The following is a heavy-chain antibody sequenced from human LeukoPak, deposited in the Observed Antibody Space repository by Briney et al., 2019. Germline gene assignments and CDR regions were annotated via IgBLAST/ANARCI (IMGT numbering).Heavy chain of an antibody. J-gene: IGHJ6*02. CDR1: GGTFSSYA. CDR3: ARVDGAGCTNGVCYKGHYYYYYGMDV. D-gene: IGHD2-8*01. CDR2: IIPIFGTA. Sequence: SVKVSCKASGGTFSSYAISWVRQAPGQGLEWMGGIIPIFGTANYAQKFQGRVTITADESTSTAYMELSSLRSEDTAVYYCARVDGAGCTNGVCYKGHYYYYYGMDVWGQGTTVTVYS. V-gene: IGHV1-69*13.